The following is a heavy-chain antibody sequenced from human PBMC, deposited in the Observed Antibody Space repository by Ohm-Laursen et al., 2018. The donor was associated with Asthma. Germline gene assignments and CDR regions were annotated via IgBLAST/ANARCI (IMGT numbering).Heavy chain of an antibody. CDR3: ARIGPEWELPGREYSLHH. Sequence: SLRLSCAASGYTFSRYSIHWVRQVPGKGLEWVASISTASTFIYYADSVRGRFTTSRDNAKNSVYLQMNSLSAEDTALYYCARIGPEWELPGREYSLHHWGQGTQVTVSS. D-gene: IGHD1-26*01. V-gene: IGHV3-21*01. CDR1: GYTFSRYS. J-gene: IGHJ1*01. CDR2: ISTASTFI.